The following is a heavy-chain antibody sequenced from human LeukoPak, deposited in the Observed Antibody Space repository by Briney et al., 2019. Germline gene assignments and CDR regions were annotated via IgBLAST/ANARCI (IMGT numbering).Heavy chain of an antibody. CDR2: ISYDGSNK. V-gene: IGHV3-30*18. J-gene: IGHJ4*02. Sequence: GGSLRLSCAASGFTFSSYEMNWVRQAPGKGLEWVAVISYDGSNKYYADSVKGRFTISRDNSKNTLYLQMNSLRAEDTAVYYCAKGSGYDPTYFDYWGQGTLVTVSS. CDR3: AKGSGYDPTYFDY. CDR1: GFTFSSYE. D-gene: IGHD5-12*01.